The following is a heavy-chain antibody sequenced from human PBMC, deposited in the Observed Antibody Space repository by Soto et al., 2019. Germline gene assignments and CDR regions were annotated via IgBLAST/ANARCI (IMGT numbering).Heavy chain of an antibody. D-gene: IGHD1-26*01. CDR1: GFTFSSYA. J-gene: IGHJ4*02. CDR2: ISGSGGST. V-gene: IGHV3-23*01. Sequence: EVQLLESGGGLVQPGGSLRLSCAASGFTFSSYAMRWVRQAPVKGLEWVSAISGSGGSTYYVGSVKGRVTISRDKSKNSPYLQMNSLSAEDTAVYYCARRGSGSYYGYWGRGTVVTVS. CDR3: ARRGSGSYYGY.